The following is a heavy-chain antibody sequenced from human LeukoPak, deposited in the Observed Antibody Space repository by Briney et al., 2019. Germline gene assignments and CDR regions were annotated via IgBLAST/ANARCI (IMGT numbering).Heavy chain of an antibody. CDR2: ISDNGGGT. D-gene: IGHD3-16*01. Sequence: GGSLRLSCAASGFIFSSYAMSWVRQAPGKGLQWVSSISDNGGGTSYADSVKGRFTISRDNSKKTLYLQMNGLRAEDTAIYYCARDPNWGSGYWGQGTLVTVSS. V-gene: IGHV3-23*01. CDR3: ARDPNWGSGY. CDR1: GFIFSSYA. J-gene: IGHJ4*02.